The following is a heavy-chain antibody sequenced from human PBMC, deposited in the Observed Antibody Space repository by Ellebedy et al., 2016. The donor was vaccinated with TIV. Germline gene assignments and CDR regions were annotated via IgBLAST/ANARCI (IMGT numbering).Heavy chain of an antibody. Sequence: GESLKISCAASGFTFSDYAMGWVRQAPGKGLEWVSDITDTGATTIYADSVRGRFTISRDNSRNTLYLQITSLRVDDTALYYCAKDVRSTFYYFDYWGQGILVTVSS. CDR3: AKDVRSTFYYFDY. D-gene: IGHD3-3*02. CDR1: GFTFSDYA. CDR2: ITDTGATT. J-gene: IGHJ4*02. V-gene: IGHV3-23*01.